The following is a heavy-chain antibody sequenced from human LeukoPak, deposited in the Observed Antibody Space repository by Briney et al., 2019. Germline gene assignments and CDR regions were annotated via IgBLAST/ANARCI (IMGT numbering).Heavy chain of an antibody. D-gene: IGHD1-7*01. CDR3: AKDLTGVNYCLDQ. Sequence: GGSLRLSCAASGFTFSSYTMNWVRQAPGKGLEWVSSISSSSSYVYYADSVKGRFTVSRDDAKNSLYLQMNSLRAEDTAVYCCAKDLTGVNYCLDQWGQGTLVTVSS. CDR2: ISSSSSYV. V-gene: IGHV3-21*01. CDR1: GFTFSSYT. J-gene: IGHJ4*02.